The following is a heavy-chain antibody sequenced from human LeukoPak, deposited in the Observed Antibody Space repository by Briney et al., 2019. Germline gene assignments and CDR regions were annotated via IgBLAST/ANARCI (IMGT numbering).Heavy chain of an antibody. V-gene: IGHV4-30-4*01. CDR1: GGSISSGDYY. D-gene: IGHD3-3*01. J-gene: IGHJ4*02. CDR3: ARRGNDFWSGYYQVPYYFDY. Sequence: SETLSLTCTVSGGSISSGDYYWRWIRQPPGKALEWIGYIYYSGSSYYNPSLKSRVTISVDTSKNQFSLKLSSVTAADTAVYYCARRGNDFWSGYYQVPYYFDYWGQGTLVTVSS. CDR2: IYYSGSS.